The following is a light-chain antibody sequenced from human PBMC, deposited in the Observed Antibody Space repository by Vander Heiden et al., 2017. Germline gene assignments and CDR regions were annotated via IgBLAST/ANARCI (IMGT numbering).Light chain of an antibody. CDR3: CSYAGSSTWV. V-gene: IGLV2-23*02. Sequence: QSALTQPASVSGSPGQSITISCTGTSSDVGSYNLVSWYQQHPGKAPKLRIYEVSKRPSGVSNRFSGSKSGNTASLTISGLQAEDEADYYCCSYAGSSTWVFGGGTKLNGL. J-gene: IGLJ3*02. CDR2: EVS. CDR1: SSDVGSYNL.